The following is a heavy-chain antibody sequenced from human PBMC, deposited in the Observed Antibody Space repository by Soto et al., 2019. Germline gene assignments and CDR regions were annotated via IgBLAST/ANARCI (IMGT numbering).Heavy chain of an antibody. Sequence: QLHLVQSGAVVKKPGASVTVSCSASGYPVTAYYMHWVRQAPGRGLEWMGGINPATGAAKYTQTCQGRVPMTRDTSTSTGFMELSGLTSEDTAVFWLARGGGVGVAGSAAFDMWGQGTLVTVSS. CDR3: ARGGGVGVAGSAAFDM. J-gene: IGHJ3*02. CDR2: INPATGAA. D-gene: IGHD3-3*01. CDR1: GYPVTAYY. V-gene: IGHV1-2*02.